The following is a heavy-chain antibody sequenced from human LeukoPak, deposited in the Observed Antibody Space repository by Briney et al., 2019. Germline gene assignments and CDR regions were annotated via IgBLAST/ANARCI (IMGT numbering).Heavy chain of an antibody. V-gene: IGHV3-7*01. CDR1: GFTFSSYW. J-gene: IGHJ4*02. D-gene: IGHD1-7*01. Sequence: GGSLRLSCAASGFTFSSYWMSWVRQAPGTGLEWVANIKQDGSEKYYVDSVKGRFTISRDNAKNSLYLQMNSLRAEDTAVYYCARMNYVSSGWGAPFDYWGQGTLVTVSS. CDR2: IKQDGSEK. CDR3: ARMNYVSSGWGAPFDY.